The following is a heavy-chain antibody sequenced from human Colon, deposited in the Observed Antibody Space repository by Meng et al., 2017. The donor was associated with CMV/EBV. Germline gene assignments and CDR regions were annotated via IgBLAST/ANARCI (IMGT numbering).Heavy chain of an antibody. D-gene: IGHD1-1*01. V-gene: IGHV1-18*04. J-gene: IGHJ6*02. CDR1: GYRFTDFG. Sequence: ALVKVSCKASGYRFTDFGITWVRQAPGQGLEWVGWITPYNGNTEYDQKFQDRVTMTKDTSTSTVYMELRSLRPNDTAVYFCARVYNWNNLFFYTMDVWGQGTAVTVSS. CDR3: ARVYNWNNLFFYTMDV. CDR2: ITPYNGNT.